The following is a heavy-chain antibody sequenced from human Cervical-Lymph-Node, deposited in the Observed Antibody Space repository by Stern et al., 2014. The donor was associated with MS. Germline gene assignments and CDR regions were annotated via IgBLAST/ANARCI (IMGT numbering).Heavy chain of an antibody. J-gene: IGHJ5*02. CDR1: EYNFNTHW. V-gene: IGHV5-51*03. Sequence: EVQLEESGAEVKKPGESLKISCKGSEYNFNTHWIAWVRQMPGKGLEWLGNIYPGNSDTRYNPSLQGQVSISADKSITTAYLHFSSLKASDSAMYFCARHGGPNWNHEAHNWFDPWGQGTLVTVSS. CDR2: IYPGNSDT. D-gene: IGHD1-14*01. CDR3: ARHGGPNWNHEAHNWFDP.